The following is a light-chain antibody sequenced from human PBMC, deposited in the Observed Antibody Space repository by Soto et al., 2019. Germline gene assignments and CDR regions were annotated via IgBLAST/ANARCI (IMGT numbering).Light chain of an antibody. CDR2: YDD. CDR3: AAWDDSLNGYV. Sequence: QSVLTQPPSVSEAPRQRVPISCSGGSSNIGNNAVNWYQQLPGKAPKLLIYYDDLLPSGVSDRFSGSKSGTSASRAISGLKSEDGADYYCAAWDDSLNGYVFGPGTKLTAL. J-gene: IGLJ1*01. CDR1: SSNIGNNA. V-gene: IGLV1-36*01.